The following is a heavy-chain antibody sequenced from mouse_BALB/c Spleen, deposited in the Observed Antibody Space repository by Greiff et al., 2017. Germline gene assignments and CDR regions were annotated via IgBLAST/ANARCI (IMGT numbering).Heavy chain of an antibody. D-gene: IGHD1-1*01. CDR2: ISSGGGST. J-gene: IGHJ2*01. CDR3: ARPLLRGYFDY. V-gene: IGHV5-12-1*01. CDR1: GFAFSSYD. Sequence: DVKLVESGGGLVKPGGSLKLSCAASGFAFSSYDMSWVRQTPEKRLEWVAYISSGGGSTYYPDTVKGRFTISRDNAKNTLYLQMSSLKSEDTAMYYCARPLLRGYFDYWGQGTTLTVSS.